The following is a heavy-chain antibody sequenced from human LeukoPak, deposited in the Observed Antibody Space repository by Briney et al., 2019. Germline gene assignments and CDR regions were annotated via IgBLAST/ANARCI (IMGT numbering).Heavy chain of an antibody. Sequence: SETLSLTCTVSGGSISSYYWSWIRQPAGKGLEWIGRIYTSGSTNYNPFLKSRVTMSVDTSKNQFSLKLSSVTAADTAVYYCARVDSGSYYSWFDPWGQGTLVTVSS. CDR1: GGSISSYY. CDR3: ARVDSGSYYSWFDP. J-gene: IGHJ5*02. D-gene: IGHD1-26*01. CDR2: IYTSGST. V-gene: IGHV4-4*07.